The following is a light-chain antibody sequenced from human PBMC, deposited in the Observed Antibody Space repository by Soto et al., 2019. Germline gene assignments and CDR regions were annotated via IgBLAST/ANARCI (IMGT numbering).Light chain of an antibody. CDR3: QQYDTYGT. CDR1: QNINSW. J-gene: IGKJ1*01. Sequence: DIQMTQSPSTQSASVGDRVTITCQATQNINSWLAWYQQKPGKAPKLLIYKASSLESGVPSRFSGSGSGTEFTLTISSLQPDDFATYYCQQYDTYGTFGQGTKVEIK. CDR2: KAS. V-gene: IGKV1-5*03.